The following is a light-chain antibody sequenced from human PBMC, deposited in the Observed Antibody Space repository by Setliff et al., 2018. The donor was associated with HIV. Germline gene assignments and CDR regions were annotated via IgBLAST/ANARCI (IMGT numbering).Light chain of an antibody. CDR2: EVS. CDR3: ASHRDTNTLEV. CDR1: SSDVGNYNR. V-gene: IGLV2-18*02. Sequence: SVLTQPPSVSGSPGQSVTISCTGTSSDVGNYNRVSWYQQPPGAAPKLIIYEVSNRPSGVPDRFSGSKSGNTASLTISGLQPEDEADYYCASHRDTNTLEVFGTGTKVTVL. J-gene: IGLJ1*01.